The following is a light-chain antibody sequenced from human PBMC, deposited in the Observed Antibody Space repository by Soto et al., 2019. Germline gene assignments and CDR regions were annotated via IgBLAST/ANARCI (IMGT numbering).Light chain of an antibody. J-gene: IGKJ1*01. Sequence: DLQMTQSPSTLSASVGDRVTITCRASQSISSWLAWYQQKPGKAPKLLIFDASTLESGVPSRFSGSGSGTEFTLTISSLQPDDSATYYCQHYNSLWAFGQGTKVEIK. CDR2: DAS. CDR1: QSISSW. V-gene: IGKV1-5*01. CDR3: QHYNSLWA.